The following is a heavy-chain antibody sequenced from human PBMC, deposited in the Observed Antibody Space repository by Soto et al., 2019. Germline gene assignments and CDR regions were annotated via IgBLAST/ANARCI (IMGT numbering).Heavy chain of an antibody. Sequence: GGSLRLSCAASASRSSRYAMIWVRQAPGKVQEWVSGITGSGGTIEYAASVKGRCTISRDNSKNTVGLQMNSLRVEDTAMYYCAKDDVAGDGLWLVSAWGQGNLVTVAS. D-gene: IGHD2-15*01. CDR3: AKDDVAGDGLWLVSA. J-gene: IGHJ5*02. CDR2: ITGSGGTI. V-gene: IGHV3-23*01. CDR1: ASRSSRYA.